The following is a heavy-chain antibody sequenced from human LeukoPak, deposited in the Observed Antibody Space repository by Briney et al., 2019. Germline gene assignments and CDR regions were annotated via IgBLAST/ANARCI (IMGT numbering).Heavy chain of an antibody. CDR2: IRYDGSNK. D-gene: IGHD3-10*01. Sequence: GGSLRLSCAASRFTFSSYGIHWVRQAPGKGLEWVAFIRYDGSNKYYADSVKGRFTISRDNSKNTLYLQMNSLRAEDTAVYYCAKTYYGSGSYPIDYWGQGTLVTVSS. CDR3: AKTYYGSGSYPIDY. J-gene: IGHJ4*02. CDR1: RFTFSSYG. V-gene: IGHV3-30*02.